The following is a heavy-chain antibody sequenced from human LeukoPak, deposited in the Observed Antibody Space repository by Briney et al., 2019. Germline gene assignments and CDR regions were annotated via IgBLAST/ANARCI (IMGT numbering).Heavy chain of an antibody. CDR1: GYTFTSYY. Sequence: ASVKVSCKASGYTFTSYYMHWVRQAPGQGLEWMGIINPSGGSTSYAQKFQGRVTMTRDTSTSTVYMELSSLRSEDTAVYYCASRTYYYDSSGYSHYYGMDVWGQGTTVTVSS. CDR3: ASRTYYYDSSGYSHYYGMDV. CDR2: INPSGGST. D-gene: IGHD3-22*01. J-gene: IGHJ6*02. V-gene: IGHV1-46*01.